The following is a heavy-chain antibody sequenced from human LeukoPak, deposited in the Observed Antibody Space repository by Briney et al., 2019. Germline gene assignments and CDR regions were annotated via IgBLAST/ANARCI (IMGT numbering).Heavy chain of an antibody. V-gene: IGHV3-66*01. CDR3: ARNEARRGVDYKYGMDV. D-gene: IGHD3-10*01. CDR2: IYSGGST. J-gene: IGHJ6*02. CDR1: GFTVSSNH. Sequence: GGSLRLSCAASGFTVSSNHMNWVRQAPGKGLEGVSVIYSGGSTYYADSVKGRFSISRDKSMNTLLLQMNSLRAEDTAVYYCARNEARRGVDYKYGMDVWGQGTTVTVSS.